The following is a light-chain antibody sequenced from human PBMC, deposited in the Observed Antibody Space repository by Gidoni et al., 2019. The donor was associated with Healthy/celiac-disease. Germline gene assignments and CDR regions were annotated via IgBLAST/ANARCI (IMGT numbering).Light chain of an antibody. J-gene: IGKJ2*01. CDR2: GAS. Sequence: EIVLTQSPGTLSLSQGDRATLSCRSSQSVSSSYLAWYQQTPGQAPRLLIYGASRRATGIPDRFSGSGSGTDFTLTISRLEPEDVAVYYCQQYGSSTYTFXXXTKLEIK. CDR1: QSVSSSY. CDR3: QQYGSSTYT. V-gene: IGKV3-20*01.